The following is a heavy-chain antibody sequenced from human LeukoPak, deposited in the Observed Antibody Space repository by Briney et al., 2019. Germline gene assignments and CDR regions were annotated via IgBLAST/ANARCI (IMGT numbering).Heavy chain of an antibody. J-gene: IGHJ4*02. Sequence: AGGSLRLSCAASGFTFSNYAMTWVRQAPGKGLEWVSGISGSGGNTYYADSVRGRFTISRDNSKDTLYLQMNSLRADDTAVYYCAKAPSDDMRLLDYWGQGTLVTVSS. CDR1: GFTFSNYA. V-gene: IGHV3-23*01. CDR2: ISGSGGNT. CDR3: AKAPSDDMRLLDY. D-gene: IGHD3-16*01.